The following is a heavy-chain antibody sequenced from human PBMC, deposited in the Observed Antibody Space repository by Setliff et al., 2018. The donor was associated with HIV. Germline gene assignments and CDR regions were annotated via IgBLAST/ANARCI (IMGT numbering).Heavy chain of an antibody. V-gene: IGHV3-30*03. CDR3: ARGGEYFDY. CDR2: ISYDGTNT. Sequence: PGGSLRLSCAASGFTFSRSGMHWVRQAPGKGLDWVSLISYDGTNTYYADSVKGRFTISRDNSKNTLYLQMNSLRAEDTAVYYCARGGEYFDYWGQGTLVTVSS. CDR1: GFTFSRSG. J-gene: IGHJ4*02. D-gene: IGHD4-17*01.